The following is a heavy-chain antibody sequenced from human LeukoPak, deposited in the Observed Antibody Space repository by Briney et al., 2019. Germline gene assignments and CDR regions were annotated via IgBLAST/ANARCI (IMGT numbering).Heavy chain of an antibody. V-gene: IGHV4-39*07. J-gene: IGHJ5*02. D-gene: IGHD3-16*02. CDR3: ARVHYDYVWGSYRPHDWFDP. Sequence: SETLSLTCTVSGGSISSSSYYWGWIRQPPGKGLEWIGSIYYSGSTYYNPSLKSRVTISVDTSKNQFSLKLSSVTAADTAVYYCARVHYDYVWGSYRPHDWFDPWGQGTLVTVSS. CDR2: IYYSGST. CDR1: GGSISSSSYY.